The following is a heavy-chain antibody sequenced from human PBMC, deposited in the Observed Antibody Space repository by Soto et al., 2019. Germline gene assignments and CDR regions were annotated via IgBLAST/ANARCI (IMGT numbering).Heavy chain of an antibody. Sequence: QVQLQESGPGLVKPSHTLSLTCTVSGGSISSGGYYWSWIRQHPGKGLEWIGYIYYSGSTYYNPSLKSRVTISVDTSKNQFSLKLSSVTAADTAVYYCARDRAGALYFDYWGQGTLVTVSS. CDR1: GGSISSGGYY. D-gene: IGHD6-13*01. J-gene: IGHJ4*02. V-gene: IGHV4-31*03. CDR2: IYYSGST. CDR3: ARDRAGALYFDY.